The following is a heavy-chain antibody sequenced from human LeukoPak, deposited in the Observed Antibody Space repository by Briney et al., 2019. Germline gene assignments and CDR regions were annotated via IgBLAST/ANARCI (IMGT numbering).Heavy chain of an antibody. CDR2: ISTTGVGK. V-gene: IGHV3-23*01. J-gene: IGHJ4*02. Sequence: GGSLRLSCAASGFTFSTYAMSWVRQAPGKGLEWVSAISTTGVGKYYADSVKGRFTISRDNSKNTLYLQMNSLRAEDTAVYYCSNGCFYYYDSNCYSYFHYWGQGTLVTVSS. CDR3: SNGCFYYYDSNCYSYFHY. CDR1: GFTFSTYA. D-gene: IGHD3-22*01.